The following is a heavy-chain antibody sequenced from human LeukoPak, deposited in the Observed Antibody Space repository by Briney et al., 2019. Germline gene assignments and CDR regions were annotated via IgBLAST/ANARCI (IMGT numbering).Heavy chain of an antibody. CDR3: AKNLGAVEI. Sequence: PGGSLTLSCVPSGFTLSSYWMHWVRQAPGKGLVWVSRIKSDGRSTSYADSVTGRFTLSRNNATNTLYLQMNSLRAEDTGVCYCAKNLGAVEIWGQGTMVTASS. CDR1: GFTLSSYW. CDR2: IKSDGRST. V-gene: IGHV3-74*01. J-gene: IGHJ3*02.